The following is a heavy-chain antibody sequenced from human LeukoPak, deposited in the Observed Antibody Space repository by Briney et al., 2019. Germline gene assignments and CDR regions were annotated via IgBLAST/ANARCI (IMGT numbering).Heavy chain of an antibody. V-gene: IGHV4-38-2*01. J-gene: IGHJ4*02. Sequence: AETLSLTCAVSVYSVSSGFFWGWIRQPPGKGLEWIATIYHNGITHYSPSLKSRVTISVDTSKNQFSLKMSSVTAADTAVYYCTRGVALSDHGIIDSWGQGTLATVSS. D-gene: IGHD1-1*01. CDR1: VYSVSSGFF. CDR2: IYHNGIT. CDR3: TRGVALSDHGIIDS.